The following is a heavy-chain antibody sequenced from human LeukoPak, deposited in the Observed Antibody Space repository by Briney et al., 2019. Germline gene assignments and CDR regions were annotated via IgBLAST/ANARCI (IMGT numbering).Heavy chain of an antibody. CDR3: ARNKDDNGYNPLHI. J-gene: IGHJ3*02. V-gene: IGHV3-33*01. D-gene: IGHD5-24*01. CDR2: IWYDGTNK. Sequence: GGSLRLSCTASGFTFSSYGMHWVRQAPGKGLEGVAVIWYDGTNKYYADSVQGRFTISRDNSKNTLYLQMNSLRAEDTAVYYCARNKDDNGYNPLHIWGQGTMVTVSS. CDR1: GFTFSSYG.